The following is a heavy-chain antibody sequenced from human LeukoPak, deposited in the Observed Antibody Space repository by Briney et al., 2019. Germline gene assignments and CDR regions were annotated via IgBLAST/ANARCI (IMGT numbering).Heavy chain of an antibody. V-gene: IGHV4-34*01. CDR1: GGSFSGYY. CDR2: INHSGST. Sequence: SETLSLTCAVYGGSFSGYYWSWIRQPPGKGLEWIGEINHSGSTNYNPSLKSRVTISVDTSKNQFSLKLSSVTAADTAVYYCARARLLWFGANGYWFDPWGQGTLVTVSS. CDR3: ARARLLWFGANGYWFDP. J-gene: IGHJ5*02. D-gene: IGHD3-10*01.